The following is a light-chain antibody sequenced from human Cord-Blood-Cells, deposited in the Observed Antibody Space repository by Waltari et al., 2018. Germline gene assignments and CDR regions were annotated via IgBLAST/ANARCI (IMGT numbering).Light chain of an antibody. CDR1: SSDVGGYNH. CDR3: SSYTSSSTLV. V-gene: IGLV2-14*01. J-gene: IGLJ2*01. Sequence: QSALTQPASVSGSPGQSITISCTGTSSDVGGYNHVSWYQQNPGKAPKLMIDDVSNRPSGVSNRFSGSKSGNTASLTISGLQAEDEADYYCSSYTSSSTLVFGGGTKLTVL. CDR2: DVS.